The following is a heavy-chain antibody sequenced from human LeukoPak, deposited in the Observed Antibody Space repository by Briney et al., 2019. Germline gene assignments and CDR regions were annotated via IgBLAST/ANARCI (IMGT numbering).Heavy chain of an antibody. CDR1: GFSLISNEMG. CDR2: IYWDDDN. J-gene: IGHJ3*01. Sequence: ESGPTLVKPRQTLTLTCTFSGFSLISNEMGVGWFRQAPGKALEWLALIYWDDDNYYRASLRSRLAVTKGTSKNQVVLILTNVDPVDTGTYFCAHRRNLVHGTTFRAFPVWGQGIMVTVS. V-gene: IGHV2-5*02. CDR3: AHRRNLVHGTTFRAFPV. D-gene: IGHD1-7*01.